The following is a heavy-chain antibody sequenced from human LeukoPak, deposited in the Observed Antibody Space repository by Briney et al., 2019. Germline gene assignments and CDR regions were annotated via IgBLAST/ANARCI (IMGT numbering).Heavy chain of an antibody. J-gene: IGHJ4*02. V-gene: IGHV4-38-2*01. CDR1: GYSISSGYY. Sequence: PSETLSLTCAVSGYSISSGYYWGWIRQPPGKGLEWIGGIYHSGSTYYNPSLKSRVTISVDTSKNQFSLKLSSVTAADTAVYYCARTDYGDYVDYWGQGTLVTVSS. CDR2: IYHSGST. CDR3: ARTDYGDYVDY. D-gene: IGHD4-17*01.